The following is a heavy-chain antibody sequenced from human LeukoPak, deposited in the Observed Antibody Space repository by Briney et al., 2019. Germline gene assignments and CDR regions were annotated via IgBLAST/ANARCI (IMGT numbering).Heavy chain of an antibody. CDR1: GFTFSHYW. D-gene: IGHD7-27*01. V-gene: IGHV3-74*01. Sequence: PGGSLRLSCAASGFTFSHYWMHWVRQAPGKGLVWVSRINSDATNTGYADSVKGRFTISRDNSKNTLYLQMNSLRAEDTALYYCAKDRTWGLDYWGQGTLVAVSS. J-gene: IGHJ4*02. CDR3: AKDRTWGLDY. CDR2: INSDATNT.